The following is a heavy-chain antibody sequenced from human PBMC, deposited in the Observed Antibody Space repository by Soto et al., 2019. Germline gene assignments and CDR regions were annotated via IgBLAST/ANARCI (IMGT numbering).Heavy chain of an antibody. J-gene: IGHJ4*02. CDR1: GFTFDSFW. CDR2: INTDGSTT. V-gene: IGHV3-74*01. CDR3: TRDRGYTSSSFDY. D-gene: IGHD6-6*01. Sequence: GGSLRLSCAASGFTFDSFWMHWVRQAPGKGLVWVSHINTDGSTTNYADSVKGRFTISRDNAKNTLYLQMNSLRPEDTAVYYCTRDRGYTSSSFDYWGLGTLVTVSS.